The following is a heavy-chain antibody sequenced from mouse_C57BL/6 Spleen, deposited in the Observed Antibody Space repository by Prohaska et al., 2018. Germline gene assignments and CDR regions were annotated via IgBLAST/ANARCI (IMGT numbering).Heavy chain of an antibody. D-gene: IGHD2-1*01. Sequence: EVQLLETGGGLVQPGGSRGLSCEGSGFTFSGFWMSWVRQTPGKTLEWIGDINSYCSAINYVPSIKDRFTIFRDNDKSTLYLQIRNERSEDTATYFCMRYGNCWYFDVWGTGPTVTVSS. CDR1: GFTFSGFW. V-gene: IGHV11-2*01. J-gene: IGHJ1*03. CDR2: INSYCSAI. CDR3: MRYGNCWYFDV.